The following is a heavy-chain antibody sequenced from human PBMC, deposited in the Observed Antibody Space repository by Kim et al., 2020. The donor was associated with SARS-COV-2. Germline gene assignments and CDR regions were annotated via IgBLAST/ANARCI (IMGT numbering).Heavy chain of an antibody. J-gene: IGHJ3*02. CDR3: ARRVGSGSYYKTFDI. D-gene: IGHD3-10*01. CDR2: IYYSGST. Sequence: ETLSLTCTVSGGSISSSSYYWGWIRQPPGKGLEWIGSIYYSGSTYYNPSLKSRVTISVDTSKNQFSLKLSSVTAADTAVYYCARRVGSGSYYKTFDIWG. V-gene: IGHV4-39*01. CDR1: GGSISSSSYY.